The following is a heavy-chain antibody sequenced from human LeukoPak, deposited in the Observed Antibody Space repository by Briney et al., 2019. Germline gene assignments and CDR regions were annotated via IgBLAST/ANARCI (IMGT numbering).Heavy chain of an antibody. CDR1: GGSFSGYY. V-gene: IGHV4-34*01. CDR2: INHSGST. J-gene: IGHJ4*02. Sequence: LETLSLTCAVYGGSFSGYYWSWIRQPPGKGLEWIGEINHSGSTNYNPSLKSRVTISVDTSKNQFSLKLSSVTAADTAVYYCARNTIEALDYWGQGTLVTVSS. CDR3: ARNTIEALDY.